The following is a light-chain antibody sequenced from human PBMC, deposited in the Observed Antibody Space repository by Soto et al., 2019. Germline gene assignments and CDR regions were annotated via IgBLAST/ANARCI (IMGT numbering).Light chain of an antibody. CDR2: DAS. CDR1: QSISSW. Sequence: DIQMTQSPSTLSASVGDRVTITCRASQSISSWLAWYQQKPGEAPKLLISDASTLASGVPSRFSGSGSGKDFTLTISSLQPDDFATYYCQQYHTYWTFGQGTKVDIK. J-gene: IGKJ1*01. CDR3: QQYHTYWT. V-gene: IGKV1-5*01.